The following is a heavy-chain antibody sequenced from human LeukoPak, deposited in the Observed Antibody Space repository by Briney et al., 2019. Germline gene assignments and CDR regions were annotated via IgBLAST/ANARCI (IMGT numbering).Heavy chain of an antibody. D-gene: IGHD1-26*01. J-gene: IGHJ3*01. CDR3: ARDGGIMNAFDV. CDR2: IKLDGSEQ. V-gene: IGHV3-7*01. Sequence: GGSPRLSCAASGFTFSYHWMAWVRQAPGKGLEWVASIKLDGSEQYYLDSVKGRFAISRDNAKNLMNLQMNILRAEDTAIYYCARDGGIMNAFDVWGQGTMVTVSS. CDR1: GFTFSYHW.